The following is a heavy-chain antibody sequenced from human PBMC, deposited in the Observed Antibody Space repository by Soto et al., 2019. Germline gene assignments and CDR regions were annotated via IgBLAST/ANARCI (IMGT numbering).Heavy chain of an antibody. J-gene: IGHJ3*02. CDR3: ARTYYYDSSGYYYHAFDI. Sequence: ASVKVSCKASGGTFSSYAISWVRQAPGQGLEWMGGIIPIFGTANYAQKFQGRVTITADESTSTAYMELSSLRSEDTAVYYCARTYYYDSSGYYYHAFDIWGQGTMVTVPS. D-gene: IGHD3-22*01. V-gene: IGHV1-69*13. CDR2: IIPIFGTA. CDR1: GGTFSSYA.